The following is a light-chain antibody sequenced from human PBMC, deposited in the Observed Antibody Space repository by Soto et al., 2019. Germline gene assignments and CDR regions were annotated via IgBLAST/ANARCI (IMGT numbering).Light chain of an antibody. J-gene: IGKJ1*01. V-gene: IGKV1-5*03. Sequence: DIQMTQSPSALSASVGDRVTITCRASQTISSWLAWYQQKPGEAPRLLIYQASSLETEVPSRFSGSGSGTEFTLTISSLQPGDFATYYCQQYNNWPRTFGQGTKVDIK. CDR1: QTISSW. CDR2: QAS. CDR3: QQYNNWPRT.